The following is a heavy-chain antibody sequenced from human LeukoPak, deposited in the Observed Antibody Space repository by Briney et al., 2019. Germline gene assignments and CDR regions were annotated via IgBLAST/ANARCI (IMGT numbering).Heavy chain of an antibody. CDR3: SNLFSDPPADY. CDR1: GFTFSSYG. Sequence: GGSLRLSCAASGFTFSSYGMHWVRQAPGKGLEWVAFIRSDGSKKYYAHSVKGRFTISRDTSKSTLYMQMSSLRAEDTAVYYCSNLFSDPPADYWGQGTLVTVSS. CDR2: IRSDGSKK. V-gene: IGHV3-30*02. J-gene: IGHJ4*02.